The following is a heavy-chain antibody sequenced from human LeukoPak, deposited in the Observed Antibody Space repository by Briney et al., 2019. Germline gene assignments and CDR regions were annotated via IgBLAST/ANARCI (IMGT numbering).Heavy chain of an antibody. CDR3: ARLAYYYDSSGYYYVRFDAFDI. J-gene: IGHJ3*02. V-gene: IGHV4-39*01. Sequence: SETLSLTCTVSGGSISSSSYYWGWIRQPPGKGLEWIVSIYYSGSTYYNPSLKSRVTISVDTSKNQFSLKLSSVTAADTAVYYCARLAYYYDSSGYYYVRFDAFDIWGQGTMVTVSS. D-gene: IGHD3-22*01. CDR1: GGSISSSSYY. CDR2: IYYSGST.